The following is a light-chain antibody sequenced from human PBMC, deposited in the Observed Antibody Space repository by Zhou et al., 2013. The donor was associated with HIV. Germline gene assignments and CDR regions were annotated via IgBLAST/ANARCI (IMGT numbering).Light chain of an antibody. CDR3: QQANSFPPV. CDR2: ASS. J-gene: IGKJ5*01. Sequence: IVLTQSPGTLSLSPGERATLSCRASQSVGNSLIWYQQKPGQAPRLLIYASSTRATGIPGRFSGSGSGTEFSLIISNLQSEDFATYYCQQANSFPPVFGQGTRLEIK. CDR1: QSVGNS. V-gene: IGKV3-15*01.